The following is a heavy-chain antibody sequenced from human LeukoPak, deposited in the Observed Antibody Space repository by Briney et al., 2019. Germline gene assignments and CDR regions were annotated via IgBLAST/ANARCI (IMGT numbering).Heavy chain of an antibody. CDR3: AREDTMVRGVIPNWFDP. D-gene: IGHD3-10*01. Sequence: SVKVSCKASGGTFSSYAISWVRQAPGQGLEWMGRIIPILGIANYAQKFQGRVTITADKSTSTAYMELSSLRSEDTAVYYCAREDTMVRGVIPNWFDPWGQETLVTVSS. CDR2: IIPILGIA. V-gene: IGHV1-69*04. J-gene: IGHJ5*02. CDR1: GGTFSSYA.